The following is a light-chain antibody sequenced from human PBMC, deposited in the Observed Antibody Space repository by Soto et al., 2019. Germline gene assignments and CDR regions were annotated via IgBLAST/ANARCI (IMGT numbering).Light chain of an antibody. V-gene: IGLV6-57*04. CDR2: EDN. Sequence: FMLTQPHSVSESPGKTVTISCTRSSDSIASNYVQWYQQRPGSAPTTVIYEDNQRPSGVPDRFSGSIDSSSNSASLTISGLKTEDEADYYCQSYDSSIVVFGGGTKLTVL. CDR3: QSYDSSIVV. CDR1: SDSIASNY. J-gene: IGLJ2*01.